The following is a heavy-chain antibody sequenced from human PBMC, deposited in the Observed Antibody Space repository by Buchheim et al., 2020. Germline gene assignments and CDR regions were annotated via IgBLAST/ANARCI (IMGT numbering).Heavy chain of an antibody. J-gene: IGHJ4*02. CDR3: VKEALGYSYADY. CDR1: GFTFSKSA. V-gene: IGHV3-23*04. Sequence: EVHLVESGGGFVQAGGSLRLSCAASGFTFSKSAMSWVRQAPGKGLEWVSAISEDGGRTYYADSVEGRFTISRDNSKNTLYLQMNSLRAEDTAIYYCVKEALGYSYADYWGQGTL. CDR2: ISEDGGRT. D-gene: IGHD5-18*01.